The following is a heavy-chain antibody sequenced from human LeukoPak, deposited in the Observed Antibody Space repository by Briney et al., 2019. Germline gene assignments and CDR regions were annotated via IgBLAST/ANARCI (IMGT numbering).Heavy chain of an antibody. V-gene: IGHV1-46*01. CDR1: GYTFTSYY. J-gene: IGHJ5*02. D-gene: IGHD2-2*01. CDR3: ARGYCSSTSCPFPSTWFDP. CDR2: INPSGGST. Sequence: ASVKVSCKASGYTFTSYYMHWVRQAPGQGLEWMGIINPSGGSTSYAQKFQGRVTMTRDTSISTAYMELSRLRSDDTAVYYCARGYCSSTSCPFPSTWFDPWGQGTLVTVSS.